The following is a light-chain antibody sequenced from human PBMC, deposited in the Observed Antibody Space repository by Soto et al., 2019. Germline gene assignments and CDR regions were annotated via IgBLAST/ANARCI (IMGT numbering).Light chain of an antibody. V-gene: IGKV3-11*01. CDR3: QQYGSSPWT. CDR2: DAS. J-gene: IGKJ1*01. CDR1: QSVGSS. Sequence: EIVLTQSPATLSLSPGERATLSCRASQSVGSSLAWYQQKPGQAPRLLIYDASNRATGIPARFSGSGSGTDFTLTISSLEPEDFAVYHCQQYGSSPWTFGQGTKVDIK.